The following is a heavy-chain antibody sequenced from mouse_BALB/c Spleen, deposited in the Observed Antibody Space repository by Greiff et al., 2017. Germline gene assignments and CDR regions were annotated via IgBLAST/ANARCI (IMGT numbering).Heavy chain of an antibody. CDR1: GFSLSRYS. CDR2: IWGGGST. Sequence: QVQLKESGPGLVAPSQSLSITCTVSGFSLSRYSVHWVRQPPGKGLEWLGMIWGGGSTDYNSALKSRLSISKDNSKSQVFLKMNSLQTDDTAMYYCARKQSPDYGSSFDYAMDYWGQGTSVTVSS. D-gene: IGHD1-1*01. J-gene: IGHJ4*01. CDR3: ARKQSPDYGSSFDYAMDY. V-gene: IGHV2-6-4*01.